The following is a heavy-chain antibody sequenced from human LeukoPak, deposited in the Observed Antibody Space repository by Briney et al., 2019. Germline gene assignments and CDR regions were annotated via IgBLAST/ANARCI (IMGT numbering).Heavy chain of an antibody. CDR3: ARDPLSGYYSYYYYCMDV. CDR2: ISAYNGNT. J-gene: IGHJ6*03. CDR1: GYTFTSYG. D-gene: IGHD3-22*01. Sequence: EASVKVSCKASGYTFTSYGISWVRQAPGQGLEWMGWISAYNGNTNYAQKLQGRVTMTTDTSTSTAYMELRSLRSDDTAVYYCARDPLSGYYSYYYYCMDVWGKGTTVTVSS. V-gene: IGHV1-18*01.